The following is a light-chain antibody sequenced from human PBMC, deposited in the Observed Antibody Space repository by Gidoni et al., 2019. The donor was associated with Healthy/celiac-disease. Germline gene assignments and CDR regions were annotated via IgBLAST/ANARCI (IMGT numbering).Light chain of an antibody. CDR3: QQSYSTPLT. Sequence: DIQMTQSPSSLSASVGDRVTITCRASQSISSYLNWYQQKPGKAPKPLIYAASSLQSGVPSRCSGSGSGTDFTLTSSSLQPEDFATYYCQQSYSTPLTFGGGTKVEIK. J-gene: IGKJ4*01. V-gene: IGKV1-39*01. CDR2: AAS. CDR1: QSISSY.